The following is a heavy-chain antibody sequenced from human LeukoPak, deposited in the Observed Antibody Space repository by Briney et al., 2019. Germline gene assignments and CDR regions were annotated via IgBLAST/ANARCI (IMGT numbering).Heavy chain of an antibody. J-gene: IGHJ4*02. CDR3: ARDPSQSLYFDY. CDR2: ISRSDIYI. Sequence: GGSLTLSCAASGLPFSRYNMHMPWVRQAPGKGLEWVSSISRSDIYIYYPDSVKRLFTISRDNAKNSLYLQMNSVRAEDTAVYYCARDPSQSLYFDYWGQGTLSPSPQ. CDR1: GLPFSRYN. V-gene: IGHV3-21*01.